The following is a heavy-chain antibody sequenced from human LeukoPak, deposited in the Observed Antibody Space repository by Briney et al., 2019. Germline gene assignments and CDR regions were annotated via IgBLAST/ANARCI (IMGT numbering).Heavy chain of an antibody. Sequence: ASVKVSCKASGYTFTNXXXNWVRQAPGQGLXXXXXXXXYXGXXXXAXXXXXXXXXXTXXXTXTAYMEXRSLRSDDTAVYYCARXLXQYSGRFGGFGHDFWGQGTLVTVSS. CDR1: GYTFTNXX. D-gene: IGHD1-26*01. V-gene: IGHV1-18*01. CDR2: XXXYXGXX. CDR3: ARXLXQYSGRFGGFGHDF. J-gene: IGHJ4*02.